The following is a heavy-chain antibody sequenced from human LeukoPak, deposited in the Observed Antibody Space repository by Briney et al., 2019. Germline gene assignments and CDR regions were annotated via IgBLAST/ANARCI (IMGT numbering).Heavy chain of an antibody. CDR1: GDSVSSHSAA. D-gene: IGHD5-18*01. Sequence: SQTLSLTCAISGDSVSSHSAAWNWIRQSPSRGLEWLGRTYYRSKWYNDYAVSVKSRITINPDTSKNQFSLQLNSVTPEDTAVYYCARVVYSYGYFNPNWFDPWGQGTLVTVSS. CDR2: TYYRSKWYN. V-gene: IGHV6-1*01. J-gene: IGHJ5*02. CDR3: ARVVYSYGYFNPNWFDP.